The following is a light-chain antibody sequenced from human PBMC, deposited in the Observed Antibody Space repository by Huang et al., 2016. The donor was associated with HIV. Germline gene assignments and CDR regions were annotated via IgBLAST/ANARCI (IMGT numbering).Light chain of an antibody. J-gene: IGKJ1*01. Sequence: DIVMTQSPNSLAGSLGARATLHCRSSRSVYASSTERDYLAWFQQRPGQPPKLLLFWASTLDAGVPDRFSGSGSVPDFTLTIANLRAEHAAIYYCQQYYSSPQTFGQGT. CDR3: QQYYSSPQT. CDR2: WAS. CDR1: RSVYASSTERDY. V-gene: IGKV4-1*01.